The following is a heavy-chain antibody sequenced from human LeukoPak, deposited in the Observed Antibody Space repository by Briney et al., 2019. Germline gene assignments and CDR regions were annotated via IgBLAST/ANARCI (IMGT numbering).Heavy chain of an antibody. Sequence: GGSLRLSCAASGLTLSRYSMNWVRQAPGKGLECVSSISSTSTYINYSDSVKGRSTISRDNAKNSLYLQMNSLRAEDTAVHYCARDLSSQNWGQGTLVTVSS. D-gene: IGHD6-6*01. CDR2: ISSTSTYI. V-gene: IGHV3-21*06. CDR3: ARDLSSQN. CDR1: GLTLSRYS. J-gene: IGHJ4*02.